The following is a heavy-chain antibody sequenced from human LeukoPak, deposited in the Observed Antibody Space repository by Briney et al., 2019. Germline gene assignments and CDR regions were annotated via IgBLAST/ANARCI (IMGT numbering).Heavy chain of an antibody. D-gene: IGHD6-19*01. J-gene: IGHJ4*02. V-gene: IGHV4-38-2*01. CDR3: ARILRDTSAWTTPGFDY. CDR1: GYSISRGYY. CDR2: IYHSGST. Sequence: PSETLSLTCAVSGYSISRGYYWGWVRQPPGKGLEWIGTIYHSGSTYYNPSLKSRVTMSVNTSKNQFSLKLTSVTAADTAVYFCARILRDTSAWTTPGFDYWGQGTLVTVSS.